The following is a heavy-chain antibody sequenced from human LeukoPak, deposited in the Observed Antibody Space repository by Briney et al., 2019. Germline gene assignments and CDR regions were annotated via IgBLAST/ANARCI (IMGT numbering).Heavy chain of an antibody. V-gene: IGHV3-48*03. CDR1: GFTFSSYE. J-gene: IGHJ4*02. CDR2: ISSSGSTI. D-gene: IGHD1-26*01. Sequence: PGGSLRLSCAASGFTFSSYEMNWVRQAPGKGLEWVSYISSSGSTIYYADSVKGRFTISRDNPKNSLYLQMNSLRADDTAVYYCARDTDGSLDYWGQGILVTVAS. CDR3: ARDTDGSLDY.